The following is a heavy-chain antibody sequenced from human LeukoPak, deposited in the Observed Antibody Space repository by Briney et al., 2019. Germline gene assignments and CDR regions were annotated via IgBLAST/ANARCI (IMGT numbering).Heavy chain of an antibody. Sequence: ASVNVSCKASGYTFTSYDINWVRQATGQGLEWMGWMHPNSYNTGYAQKVQGRVTMTRNTSISTAYMELSSLRSEDTDVYYCARGRNIVATIIGYWGQGTLVTVSS. CDR2: MHPNSYNT. CDR1: GYTFTSYD. CDR3: ARGRNIVATIIGY. V-gene: IGHV1-8*01. J-gene: IGHJ4*02. D-gene: IGHD5-12*01.